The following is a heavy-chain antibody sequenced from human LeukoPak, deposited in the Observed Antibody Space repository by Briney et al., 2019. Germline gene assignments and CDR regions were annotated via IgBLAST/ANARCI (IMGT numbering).Heavy chain of an antibody. CDR2: ISSSSSTI. D-gene: IGHD3-3*01. CDR3: ARDGPHYDFWSGYYSYYYMDV. CDR1: GFTFSSYS. J-gene: IGHJ6*03. V-gene: IGHV3-48*04. Sequence: GGSLRLSCAASGFTFSSYSMNWVRQAPGKGLEWVSYISSSSSTIYYADSVKGRFTISRDNAKNSLYLQMNSLRAEDTAVYYCARDGPHYDFWSGYYSYYYMDVWGKGTTVTVSS.